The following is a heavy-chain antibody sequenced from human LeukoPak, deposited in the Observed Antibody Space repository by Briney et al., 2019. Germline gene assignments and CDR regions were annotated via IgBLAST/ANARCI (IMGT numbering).Heavy chain of an antibody. D-gene: IGHD4-17*01. J-gene: IGHJ4*02. Sequence: PGGSLRLSCAASRFSFSKYGMHWVRQAPGKGLEWVAFIRYDGTNKYYVDSVKGRFTISRDNPKNTLYLQMNSLRAEDTAVYYCAKDLYGDYGRGIDYWGQGTLVTVSS. CDR3: AKDLYGDYGRGIDY. V-gene: IGHV3-30*02. CDR2: IRYDGTNK. CDR1: RFSFSKYG.